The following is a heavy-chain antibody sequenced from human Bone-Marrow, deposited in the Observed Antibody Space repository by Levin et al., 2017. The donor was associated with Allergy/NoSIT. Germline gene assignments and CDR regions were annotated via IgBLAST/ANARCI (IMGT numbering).Heavy chain of an antibody. J-gene: IGHJ6*02. Sequence: ASVKVSCKASGGTFSSYAISWVRQAPGQGLEWMGGIIPIFGTANYAQKFQGRVTITADKSTSTAYMELSSLRSEDTAVYYCARARGDCSSTSCYSPSAGYDGMDVWGQGTTVTVSS. V-gene: IGHV1-69*06. D-gene: IGHD2-2*01. CDR2: IIPIFGTA. CDR3: ARARGDCSSTSCYSPSAGYDGMDV. CDR1: GGTFSSYA.